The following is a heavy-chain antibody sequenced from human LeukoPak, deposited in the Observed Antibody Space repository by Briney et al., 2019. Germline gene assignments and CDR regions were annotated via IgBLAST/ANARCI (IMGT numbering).Heavy chain of an antibody. Sequence: SETLSLTCTVSGGSISSSSYYWGWIRQPPGKGLEWIGRIYYSGSTYYNPSLKSRVTISVDTSKNQFSLKLSSVTAADTAVYYCARHPPLYSKDLVADYFDYWGQGTLVTVSS. D-gene: IGHD4-11*01. J-gene: IGHJ4*02. CDR3: ARHPPLYSKDLVADYFDY. V-gene: IGHV4-39*01. CDR1: GGSISSSSYY. CDR2: IYYSGST.